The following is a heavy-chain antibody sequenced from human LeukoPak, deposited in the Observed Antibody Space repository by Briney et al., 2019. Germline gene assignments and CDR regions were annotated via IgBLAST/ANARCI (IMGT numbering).Heavy chain of an antibody. V-gene: IGHV4-39*07. Sequence: SETLSLTCTVSGGSISSSSYYWGWIRQPPGKGLEWIGSIYYSGSTYYNPSLKSRVTISVDTSKNQFSLKLSSVTAADTAVYYCARDLRGYSYGYFDYWGQGTLVTVSS. J-gene: IGHJ4*02. CDR1: GGSISSSSYY. D-gene: IGHD5-18*01. CDR2: IYYSGST. CDR3: ARDLRGYSYGYFDY.